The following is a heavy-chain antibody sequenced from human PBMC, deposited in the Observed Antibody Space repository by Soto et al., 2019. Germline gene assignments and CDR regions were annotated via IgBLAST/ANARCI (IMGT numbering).Heavy chain of an antibody. Sequence: QVQLVQSGAEVKKPGASVKVSCKASGYTFTSYDINWVRQATGQGLEWMGWMNPNSGNTGYAQKFQGRVTMTRNTXXSTAYMELSSLRAEDTAVYYWAGDYYDSSGAAFDIWGQGTMVTVSS. CDR3: AGDYYDSSGAAFDI. J-gene: IGHJ3*02. D-gene: IGHD3-22*01. CDR2: MNPNSGNT. CDR1: GYTFTSYD. V-gene: IGHV1-8*01.